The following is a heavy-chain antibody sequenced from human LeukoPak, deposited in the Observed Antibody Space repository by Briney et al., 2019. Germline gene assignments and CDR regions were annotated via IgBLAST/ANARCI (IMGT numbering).Heavy chain of an antibody. D-gene: IGHD3-9*01. CDR1: GFTFSSYA. J-gene: IGHJ4*02. CDR2: ISYDGSNK. CDR3: ARGRNSAAFDYWRSLAN. V-gene: IGHV3-30-3*01. Sequence: GGSLRLSCAASGFTFSSYAMHWVRQAPGKGLEWVAVISYDGSNKYYADSVKGRFTISRDNSKNTLYLQMNSLRAEDTAVYYCARGRNSAAFDYWRSLANWGQGTLVTVSS.